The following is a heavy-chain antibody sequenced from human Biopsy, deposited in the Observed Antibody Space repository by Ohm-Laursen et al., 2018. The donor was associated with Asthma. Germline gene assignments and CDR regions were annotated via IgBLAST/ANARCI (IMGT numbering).Heavy chain of an antibody. CDR2: INPNSGGT. D-gene: IGHD3-16*01. J-gene: IGHJ2*01. Sequence: ASVKVSCKASGYTFIGCHIHWMRQAPGQGLEWMGRINPNSGGTNYAQKFQGRVTMTRDTSISTAYMELSSLRSEDTAVYYCARDQGDFWFFDLWGRGSLVTVSS. V-gene: IGHV1-2*06. CDR1: GYTFIGCH. CDR3: ARDQGDFWFFDL.